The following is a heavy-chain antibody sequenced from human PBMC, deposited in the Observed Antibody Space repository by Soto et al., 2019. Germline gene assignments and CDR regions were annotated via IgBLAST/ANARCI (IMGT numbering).Heavy chain of an antibody. V-gene: IGHV4-61*08. Sequence: SETLSLTCTVSGGSVCSGGYYWSWIRQPPRKGLEWIGYIYYSGSTNYNPSLKSRVTISVDTSKNQFSLKLSSVTAADTAVYYCARGLSVVVALNPHFDYWGQGTLVTVSS. J-gene: IGHJ4*02. D-gene: IGHD2-15*01. CDR3: ARGLSVVVALNPHFDY. CDR2: IYYSGST. CDR1: GGSVCSGGYY.